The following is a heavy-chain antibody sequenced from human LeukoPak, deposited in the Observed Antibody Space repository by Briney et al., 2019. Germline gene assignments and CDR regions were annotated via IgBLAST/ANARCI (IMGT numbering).Heavy chain of an antibody. D-gene: IGHD6-13*01. CDR2: ISSSSGTI. V-gene: IGHV3-48*01. CDR3: ARGLNSGVGPAAY. J-gene: IGHJ4*02. CDR1: GFKFNSYS. Sequence: GGSLRLSCAASGFKFNSYSMNWLRQAPGKGLEWVSYISSSSGTIYYADSVKGRFTITRDNAKNSLYLQVNSLRPEDTAVYYCARGLNSGVGPAAYWGQGTLVTVSS.